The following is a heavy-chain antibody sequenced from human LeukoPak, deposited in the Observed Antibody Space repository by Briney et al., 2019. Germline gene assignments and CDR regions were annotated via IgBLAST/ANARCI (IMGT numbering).Heavy chain of an antibody. CDR1: GGSFSGYY. D-gene: IGHD3-3*01. CDR2: INHSGST. CDR3: ARAGSAGFWSGPPVDY. Sequence: SETLSLTCAVYGGSFSGYYWSWIRQPPGKGLEWIGEINHSGSTNYNPSLRSRVTISVDTSRNQFSLKLSSVTAADTAVYYCARAGSAGFWSGPPVDYWGQGTLVTVS. J-gene: IGHJ4*02. V-gene: IGHV4-34*01.